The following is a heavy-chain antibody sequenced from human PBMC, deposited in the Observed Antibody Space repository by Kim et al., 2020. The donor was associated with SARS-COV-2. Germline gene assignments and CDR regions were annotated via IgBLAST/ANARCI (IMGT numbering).Heavy chain of an antibody. CDR1: GFIFSNYH. J-gene: IGHJ4*02. CDR2: ISINGVNT. Sequence: GGTLRLSCVVSGFIFSNYHMHWVRQAPGQGLVWVSRISINGVNTNYADLVNGRFTVSRDNAKNTLYLEMNNLRVDDTAIYYCARDLSWVLFDFWGQGALVTVSS. D-gene: IGHD3-10*01. CDR3: ARDLSWVLFDF. V-gene: IGHV3-74*01.